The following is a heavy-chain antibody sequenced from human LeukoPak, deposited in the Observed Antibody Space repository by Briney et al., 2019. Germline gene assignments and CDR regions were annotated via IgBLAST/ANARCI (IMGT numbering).Heavy chain of an antibody. CDR3: ATLNMVFDY. CDR2: ISDSGANT. D-gene: IGHD3-10*01. CDR1: GFTFSSYT. V-gene: IGHV3-23*01. Sequence: GGSLRLSCAASGFTFSSYTMSWVRQAPGKGLEWVSTISDSGANTYYADSVRGRFTISRDNSKNTLYLQMNSLRAEDTAVYYCATLNMVFDYWGQGTLVTVSS. J-gene: IGHJ4*02.